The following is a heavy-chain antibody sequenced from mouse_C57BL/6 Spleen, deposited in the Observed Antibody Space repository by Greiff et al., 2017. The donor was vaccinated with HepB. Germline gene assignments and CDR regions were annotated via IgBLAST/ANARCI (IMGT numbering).Heavy chain of an antibody. Sequence: QVQLQQSGPELVKPGASVKISCKASGYAFSSSWMNWVKQRPGKGLEWIGRIYPGDGDTNYNGKFKGKATLTADKSSSTAYMQLSSLTSEDSAVYFCARRGDYDGGFDYWGQGTTLTVSS. V-gene: IGHV1-82*01. J-gene: IGHJ2*01. CDR1: GYAFSSSW. CDR3: ARRGDYDGGFDY. CDR2: IYPGDGDT. D-gene: IGHD2-4*01.